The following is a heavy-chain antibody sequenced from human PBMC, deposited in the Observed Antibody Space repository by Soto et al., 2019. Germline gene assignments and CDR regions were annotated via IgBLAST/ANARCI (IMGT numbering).Heavy chain of an antibody. J-gene: IGHJ6*03. V-gene: IGHV4-59*01. CDR2: IYYSGST. CDR1: GGSISSYY. Sequence: PSETLSLTCTVSGGSISSYYWSWIRQPPGKGLERIGYIYYSGSTNYNPSLKSRVTISVDTSKNQFSLKLSSVTAADTAVYYCARTLIEGAAGRANYYYYYMDVWGKGTTVTVSS. CDR3: ARTLIEGAAGRANYYYYYMDV. D-gene: IGHD6-13*01.